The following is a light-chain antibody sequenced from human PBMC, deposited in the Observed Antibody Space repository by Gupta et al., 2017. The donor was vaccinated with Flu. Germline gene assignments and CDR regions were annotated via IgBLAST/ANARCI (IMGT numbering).Light chain of an antibody. V-gene: IGLV1-40*01. Sequence: QSLLTQPPSVSGAPGQRVTISCTGSSSNIGAGYDVHWYQQVPGTAPKLLIYGDTSRPSGVPDRFSGSKSGTSASLAITGLQAEDEADYYCQSFDSSLLWVLGGGTKLTVL. CDR1: SSNIGAGYD. CDR3: QSFDSSLLWV. J-gene: IGLJ3*02. CDR2: GDT.